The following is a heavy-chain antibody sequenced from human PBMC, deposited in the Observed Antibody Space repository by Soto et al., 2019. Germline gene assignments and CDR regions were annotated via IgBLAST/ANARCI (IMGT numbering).Heavy chain of an antibody. Sequence: PGGSLRLSCAASGFTVSSNYMSWVRQAPGKGLEWVSVIYSGGSTYYADSVKGRFTISRDNSKNTLYLQMNSLRAEDTAVYYCARGSLYDILTGYYSFFYWDQGTLVTVSS. CDR1: GFTVSSNY. D-gene: IGHD3-9*01. CDR3: ARGSLYDILTGYYSFFY. J-gene: IGHJ4*02. V-gene: IGHV3-53*01. CDR2: IYSGGST.